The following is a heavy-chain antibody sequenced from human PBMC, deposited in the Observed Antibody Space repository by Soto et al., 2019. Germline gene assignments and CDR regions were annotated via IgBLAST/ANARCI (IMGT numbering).Heavy chain of an antibody. CDR1: GYIFVNYG. Sequence: QVQLVQSGDEVRKPGSSVKVSCKASGYIFVNYGIAWVRQAPGQGLEWMGWISPYSGNTHYASKVQGRLTMXTXTXXSKAYMDLGSLTSEDTAVYYCAMVDNYVTPTPQDVWGQGTTVTVSS. CDR2: ISPYSGNT. CDR3: AMVDNYVTPTPQDV. V-gene: IGHV1-18*01. D-gene: IGHD3-16*01. J-gene: IGHJ6*02.